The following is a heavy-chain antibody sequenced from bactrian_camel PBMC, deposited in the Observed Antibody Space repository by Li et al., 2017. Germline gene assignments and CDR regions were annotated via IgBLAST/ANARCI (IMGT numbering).Heavy chain of an antibody. V-gene: IGHV3S25*01. CDR1: GFTFSNYR. Sequence: QLVESGGGLVQPGGSLRLSCVASGFTFSNYRMYWVRQAPGKGLEWVSAISVSGGITYYSHSVKGRFTISRDNAKNTVYLQMNSLKPEDTAVYYCVSGTNDWGRGTQVTVS. CDR2: ISVSGGIT. D-gene: IGHD4*01. CDR3: VSGTND. J-gene: IGHJ4*01.